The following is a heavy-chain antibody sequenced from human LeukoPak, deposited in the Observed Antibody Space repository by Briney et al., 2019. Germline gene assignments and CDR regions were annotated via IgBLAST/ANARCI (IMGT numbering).Heavy chain of an antibody. CDR2: ISGSGGST. CDR1: GFTFSSYA. J-gene: IGHJ4*02. Sequence: GGSLRLSCAASGFTFSSYAMSWVRQAPGKGLEWVSAISGSGGSTYYADSVKGRFTISRDNSKNTLYLQMNSLRAEDTAVYYCAKGDDFWSGLSDFDYWGQGTLVIVSS. V-gene: IGHV3-23*01. D-gene: IGHD3-3*01. CDR3: AKGDDFWSGLSDFDY.